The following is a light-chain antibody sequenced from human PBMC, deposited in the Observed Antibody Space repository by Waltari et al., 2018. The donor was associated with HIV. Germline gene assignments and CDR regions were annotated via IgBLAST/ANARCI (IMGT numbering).Light chain of an antibody. Sequence: QSALTQPPSVSGSPGQSVTISCTGTSSDVGSYNRVSWYKQSTGTAPKVMIFDVTNRPSGVPDRFSGSKSGNTASLTISGLQAEDEADYYCFSHRSGGKYVFGTGTKVNVL. V-gene: IGLV2-18*02. CDR3: FSHRSGGKYV. CDR2: DVT. CDR1: SSDVGSYNR. J-gene: IGLJ1*01.